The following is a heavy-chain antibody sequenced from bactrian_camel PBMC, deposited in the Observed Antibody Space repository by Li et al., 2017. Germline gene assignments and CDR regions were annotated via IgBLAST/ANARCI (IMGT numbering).Heavy chain of an antibody. CDR1: GYPLSMYY. Sequence: QVQLVESGGGSVQAGGSLRLSCAVSGYPLSMYYMGWFRQAPGKEREEVATIAIDGRTSYADSVKGRFTISRDNAKDTLYLQMNSLKIEDTAVYYCALGSSRQATMTARGKGTQVTVS. J-gene: IGHJ4*01. D-gene: IGHD3*01. V-gene: IGHV3S53*01. CDR2: IAIDGRT.